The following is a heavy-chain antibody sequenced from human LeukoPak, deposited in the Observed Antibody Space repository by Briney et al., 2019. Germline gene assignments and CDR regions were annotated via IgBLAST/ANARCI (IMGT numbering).Heavy chain of an antibody. J-gene: IGHJ4*02. D-gene: IGHD2-15*01. CDR1: GFTFSSYA. CDR3: AKDLQVVKPFFFHY. CDR2: ISDSGGRT. V-gene: IGHV3-23*01. Sequence: GGSLRLSCAASGFTFSSYAMNWVRQAPGKGLEWVSGISDSGGRTFYADSVKDRFTISRDNSKNTLYLQMNSLRADDTAIYYCAKDLQVVKPFFFHYWGQGTLVTVSS.